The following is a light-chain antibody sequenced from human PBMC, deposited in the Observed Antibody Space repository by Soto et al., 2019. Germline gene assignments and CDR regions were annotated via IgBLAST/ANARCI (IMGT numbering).Light chain of an antibody. CDR1: SSDIGGYKH. V-gene: IGLV2-14*01. Sequence: QSALTQPASVSGSPGQSITISCTGTSSDIGGYKHVSWYQQHPGKAPKLMIYEVSNRPSGVSNRFSGSKSGNTASLTISGLQAEDEADYYGSSYTTSSTQVFGTGTKLTVL. CDR3: SSYTTSSTQV. J-gene: IGLJ1*01. CDR2: EVS.